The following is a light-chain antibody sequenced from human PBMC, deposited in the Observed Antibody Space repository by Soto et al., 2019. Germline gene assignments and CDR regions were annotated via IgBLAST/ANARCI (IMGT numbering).Light chain of an antibody. Sequence: ELVMTQSPATLSVSPGERATLSCRASQSVSSNLAWFQQKPGQAPRLLIYDVSTRATGIPARFSGSGSGTEFTLTISSLQSEDFAVYYCQQYYNWLTFGGGTKVDIK. J-gene: IGKJ4*01. V-gene: IGKV3-15*01. CDR3: QQYYNWLT. CDR2: DVS. CDR1: QSVSSN.